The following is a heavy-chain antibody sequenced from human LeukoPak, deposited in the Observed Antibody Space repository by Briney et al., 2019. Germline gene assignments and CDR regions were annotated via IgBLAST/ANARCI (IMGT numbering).Heavy chain of an antibody. CDR1: GYSISSGYY. D-gene: IGHD3-10*01. CDR3: ARSGSHPDAFDI. Sequence: SETLSLTCTVSGYSISSGYYWGWIRQPPGKGLEWIGYIYYSGSTNYNPSLKSRVTISVDTSKNQFSLKLSSVTAADTAVYYCARSGSHPDAFDIWGQGTMVTVSS. J-gene: IGHJ3*02. CDR2: IYYSGST. V-gene: IGHV4-38-2*02.